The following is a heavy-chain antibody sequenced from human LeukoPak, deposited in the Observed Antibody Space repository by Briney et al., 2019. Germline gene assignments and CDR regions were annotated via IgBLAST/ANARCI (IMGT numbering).Heavy chain of an antibody. D-gene: IGHD6-19*01. CDR1: GYTFTSYD. Sequence: VASVKVSCKASGYTFTSYDINWVRQATGQGLEWMGWMNPNSGNTGYAQKFQGRVTMTRNTSISTAYMELSSLRSEDTAVYYCARGGSSGWQANFDYWGQGTLVTVSS. CDR2: MNPNSGNT. J-gene: IGHJ4*02. V-gene: IGHV1-8*01. CDR3: ARGGSSGWQANFDY.